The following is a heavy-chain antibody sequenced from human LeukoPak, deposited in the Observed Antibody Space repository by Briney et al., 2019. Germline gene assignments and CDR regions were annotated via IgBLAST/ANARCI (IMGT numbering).Heavy chain of an antibody. V-gene: IGHV3-21*01. CDR1: GFTFSSYS. CDR2: ISSSSSYI. J-gene: IGHJ4*02. Sequence: GGSLRLSCAASGFTFSSYSMNWVRQAPGKGLEWVSSISSSSSYIYYADSVKGRFTISRDNAKNSLYLQMNSLRAGDTAVYYCARDLRYCSGGSCKGFDYWGQGTLVTVSS. D-gene: IGHD2-15*01. CDR3: ARDLRYCSGGSCKGFDY.